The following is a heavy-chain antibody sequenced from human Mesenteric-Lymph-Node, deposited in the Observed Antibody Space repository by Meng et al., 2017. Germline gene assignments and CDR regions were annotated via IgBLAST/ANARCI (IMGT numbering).Heavy chain of an antibody. CDR3: AAITPDAFDI. Sequence: SVKVSCKASGGTFSSYAISWVRQAPGQGLEWMGGIIPIFGTANYAQKFQGRVTITTDESTSTAYMELSSLRSEDTAVYYCAAITPDAFDIWGQGTMVTVSS. V-gene: IGHV1-69*05. J-gene: IGHJ3*02. CDR2: IIPIFGTA. CDR1: GGTFSSYA. D-gene: IGHD3-10*01.